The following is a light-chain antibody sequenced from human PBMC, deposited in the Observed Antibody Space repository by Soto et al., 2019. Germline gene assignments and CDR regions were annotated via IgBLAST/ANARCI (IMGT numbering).Light chain of an antibody. V-gene: IGKV3-11*01. CDR1: QSVSSY. CDR3: QQRNSWPFT. Sequence: EVVLTQSPATLSLSPGERATLSCRASQSVSSYLAWYQQKPGQAPRLLIYDASNRATGIPARFSGSGSGTDFTLTVSSLEPEDFAVYYCQQRNSWPFTVGPGTKVDIK. J-gene: IGKJ3*01. CDR2: DAS.